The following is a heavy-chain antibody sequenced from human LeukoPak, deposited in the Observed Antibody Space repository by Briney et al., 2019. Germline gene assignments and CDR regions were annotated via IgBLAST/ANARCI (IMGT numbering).Heavy chain of an antibody. CDR1: RFTFSSYA. J-gene: IGHJ4*02. CDR2: ISGSGGST. D-gene: IGHD6-13*01. CDR3: AKVWQQLEYYFDY. Sequence: GGSLRLSCAASRFTFSSYAMSWVRQAPGKGLEWVSGISGSGGSTYYADSVEGRFTISRDNSKNTLYLQMNSLRAEDTAVYYCAKVWQQLEYYFDYWGQGTLVTVSS. V-gene: IGHV3-23*01.